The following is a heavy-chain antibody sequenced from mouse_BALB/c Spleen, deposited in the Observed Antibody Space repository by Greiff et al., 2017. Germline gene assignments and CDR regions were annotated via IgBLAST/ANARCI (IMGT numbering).Heavy chain of an antibody. CDR3: TSYGYDGRYFDY. V-gene: IGHV1S16*01. CDR1: GFTFTSYW. J-gene: IGHJ2*01. D-gene: IGHD2-2*01. Sequence: QVQLQQPGADLVKPGASVKLSCTASGFTFTSYWMHWVKLTPGQGFEWIGEINPSNGGTNYNETLKRKTTLTVDKSSSTAYMQLSSLTSEDSAVYYCTSYGYDGRYFDYWGQGTTLTVSS. CDR2: INPSNGGT.